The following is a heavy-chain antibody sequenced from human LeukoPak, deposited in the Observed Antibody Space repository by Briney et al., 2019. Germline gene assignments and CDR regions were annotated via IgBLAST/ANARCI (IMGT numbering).Heavy chain of an antibody. Sequence: SETLSLTCTVSGGSISSYYWSWIRQPPGKGLEWIGYIYYSGSTNYNPSLKSRVTISVDTSKNQFSLKLSSVTAADTAVYYCAGPSSYSSGWYGFDYWGQGTLVTVSS. CDR1: GGSISSYY. CDR2: IYYSGST. J-gene: IGHJ4*02. D-gene: IGHD6-19*01. V-gene: IGHV4-59*08. CDR3: AGPSSYSSGWYGFDY.